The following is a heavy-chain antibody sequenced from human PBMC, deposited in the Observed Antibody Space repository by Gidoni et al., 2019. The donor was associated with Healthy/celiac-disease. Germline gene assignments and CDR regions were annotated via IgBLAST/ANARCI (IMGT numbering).Heavy chain of an antibody. CDR3: AREGGAAPLDYYMDV. D-gene: IGHD6-6*01. J-gene: IGHJ6*03. V-gene: IGHV3-21*01. Sequence: EVQLVESGGGLVKPGGSLRLSCAASGFTFSSYSMNWVRQAPGKGLEWVSSISSSSSYIYYADSVKGRFTISRDNAKNSLYLQMNSLRAEDTAVYYCAREGGAAPLDYYMDVWGKGTTVTVSS. CDR2: ISSSSSYI. CDR1: GFTFSSYS.